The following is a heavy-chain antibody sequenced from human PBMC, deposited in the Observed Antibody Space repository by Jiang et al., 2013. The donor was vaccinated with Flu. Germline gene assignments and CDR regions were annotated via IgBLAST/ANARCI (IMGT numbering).Heavy chain of an antibody. V-gene: IGHV5-51*01. CDR2: IYPGDSDT. CDR3: ARIAVAAAGNWFDP. Sequence: WVRQMPGKGLEWMGIIYPGDSDTRYSPSFQGQVTISADKSISTAYLQWSSLKASDTAMYYCARIAVAAAGNWFDPWGQGTLVTVSS. J-gene: IGHJ5*02. D-gene: IGHD6-19*01.